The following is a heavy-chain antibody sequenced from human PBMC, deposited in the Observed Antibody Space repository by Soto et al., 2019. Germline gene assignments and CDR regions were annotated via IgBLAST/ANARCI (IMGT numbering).Heavy chain of an antibody. CDR2: INHSGST. CDR3: ARGPNLWWLREGWFDP. J-gene: IGHJ5*02. V-gene: IGHV4-34*01. CDR1: GGSFSGYY. Sequence: QVQLQQWGAGLLKPSETLSLTCAAYGGSFSGYYWSWIRQPPGKGLEWIGEINHSGSTNYNPSLKSRVTISVDTSKNQFSLKLSSVTAADTAVYYCARGPNLWWLREGWFDPWGQGTLVTVSS. D-gene: IGHD5-12*01.